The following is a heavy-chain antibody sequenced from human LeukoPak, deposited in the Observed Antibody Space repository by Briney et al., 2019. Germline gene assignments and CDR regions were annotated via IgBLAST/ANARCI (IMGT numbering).Heavy chain of an antibody. CDR3: ARQGTYYYDSSGRFDP. J-gene: IGHJ5*02. CDR2: IYPGDSDT. Sequence: VESLKISCKGSGYSFTSYWIGWVRQMPGKGLEWMGIIYPGDSDTRYSPSFQGQVTISADKSISTAYLQWSSLKASDTAMYYCARQGTYYYDSSGRFDPWGQGTLVTVSS. V-gene: IGHV5-51*01. D-gene: IGHD3-22*01. CDR1: GYSFTSYW.